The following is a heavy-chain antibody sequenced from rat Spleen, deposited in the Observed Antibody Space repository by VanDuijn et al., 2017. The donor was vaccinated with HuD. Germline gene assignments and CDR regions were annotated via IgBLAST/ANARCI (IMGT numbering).Heavy chain of an antibody. CDR1: GLSLSSNS. J-gene: IGHJ2*01. D-gene: IGHD1-4*01. CDR3: ARDPGSSG. CDR2: IWGNGNT. V-gene: IGHV2-13*01. Sequence: QVQLKESGPGLVQPSQTLSLTCTVSGLSLSSNSVSWIRQPPGKGLEWMGAIWGNGNTNYNSALKSRLSISRDTSKSQVYLKMNSLQTEDTATYYCARDPGSSGWGQGVMVTVSS.